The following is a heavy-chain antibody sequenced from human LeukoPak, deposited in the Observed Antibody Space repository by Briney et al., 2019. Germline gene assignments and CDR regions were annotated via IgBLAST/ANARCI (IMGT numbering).Heavy chain of an antibody. Sequence: GGSLRLSCAASGFTFSIYAMSWVRQAPGKGLEWVSAISGSGGTAYYADSVKGRFTISRDNAKNSLYLQMNSLRAEDTAVYYCARTRGGYYDFWSGYYLDYWGQGTLVTVSS. V-gene: IGHV3-23*01. CDR2: ISGSGGTA. CDR3: ARTRGGYYDFWSGYYLDY. D-gene: IGHD3-3*01. J-gene: IGHJ4*02. CDR1: GFTFSIYA.